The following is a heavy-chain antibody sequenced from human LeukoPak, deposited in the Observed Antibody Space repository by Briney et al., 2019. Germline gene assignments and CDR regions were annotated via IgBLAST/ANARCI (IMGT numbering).Heavy chain of an antibody. J-gene: IGHJ3*02. CDR1: GFTFTDYG. CDR3: TTFNM. V-gene: IGHV3-30*03. Sequence: PGGSLRLSCVASGFTFTDYGIHWVRQAPGKGLEWVAVISYDGGNKNYADSVKGRFTISRDNSKNTLYLQMDSLRVDDTALYSCTTFNMWGLGTMVTVSS. CDR2: ISYDGGNK.